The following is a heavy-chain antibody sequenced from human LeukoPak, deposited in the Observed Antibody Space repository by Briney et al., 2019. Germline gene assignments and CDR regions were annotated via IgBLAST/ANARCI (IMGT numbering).Heavy chain of an antibody. J-gene: IGHJ4*02. D-gene: IGHD3-10*01. CDR2: IKQDGSEK. CDR3: ARVGGAYYGSGSYYSGY. Sequence: PGGSLRLSCAASGFTFSRYWMTWVRQAPGKGLEWVANIKQDGSEKYYVDSVKGRFTISRDSAKNSLYLQMNSLRAEDTAVYYCARVGGAYYGSGSYYSGYWGQGTLVTVSS. V-gene: IGHV3-7*01. CDR1: GFTFSRYW.